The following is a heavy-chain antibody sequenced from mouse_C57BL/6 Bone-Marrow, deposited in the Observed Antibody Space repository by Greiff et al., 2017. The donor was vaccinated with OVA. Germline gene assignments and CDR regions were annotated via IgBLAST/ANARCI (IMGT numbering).Heavy chain of an antibody. CDR1: GFTFSDYG. CDR3: ARGLRPYYYAMDY. Sequence: EVKVVESGGGLVKPGGSLKLSCAASGFTFSDYGMHWVRQAPEEGLEWVAYISSGSSTIYYADTVKGRFTISRDNAKNTLFLQMTSLRSEDTAMYYCARGLRPYYYAMDYWGQGTSVTVSS. CDR2: ISSGSSTI. V-gene: IGHV5-17*01. D-gene: IGHD2-4*01. J-gene: IGHJ4*01.